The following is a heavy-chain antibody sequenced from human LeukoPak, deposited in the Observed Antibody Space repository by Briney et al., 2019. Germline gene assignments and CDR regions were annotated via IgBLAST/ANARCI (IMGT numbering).Heavy chain of an antibody. V-gene: IGHV3-21*04. CDR1: GFTVSSNY. CDR3: AKDRLGGPYFFHY. Sequence: GGSLRLSCAASGFTVSSNYMSWVRQAPGKGLEWVSSISSSSSYIYYADSVKGRFTISRDNSKNTLYLQINSLRAEDTAVYFCAKDRLGGPYFFHYWGQGTLVTVSS. J-gene: IGHJ4*02. D-gene: IGHD3-16*01. CDR2: ISSSSSYI.